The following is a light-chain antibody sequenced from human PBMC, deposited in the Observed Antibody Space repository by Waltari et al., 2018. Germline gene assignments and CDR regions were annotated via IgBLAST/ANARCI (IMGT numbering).Light chain of an antibody. Sequence: DIQMTQPPSSLSASVGDRVTITCRASQSISSYLNWYQQKPGKAPKLLIYAASSLQSGVQSRFSGSGSGTDFTLTISSLQPEDFATYYCQQSYSTPQTFGQGTKLEIK. CDR2: AAS. J-gene: IGKJ2*01. CDR3: QQSYSTPQT. CDR1: QSISSY. V-gene: IGKV1-39*01.